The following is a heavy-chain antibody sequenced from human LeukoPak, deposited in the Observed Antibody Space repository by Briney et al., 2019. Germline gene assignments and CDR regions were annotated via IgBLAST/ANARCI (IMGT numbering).Heavy chain of an antibody. D-gene: IGHD6-13*01. Sequence: ASVKLSCKASGYTFTNYGISWVRQAPGQGLEWMGWISAYNGNTNYAQTLQGRVTMTTDTSTSTAYMELRSVRSDDTAVYYCAREGQQLVDYWGQGTLVTVSS. CDR1: GYTFTNYG. V-gene: IGHV1-18*01. CDR3: AREGQQLVDY. J-gene: IGHJ4*02. CDR2: ISAYNGNT.